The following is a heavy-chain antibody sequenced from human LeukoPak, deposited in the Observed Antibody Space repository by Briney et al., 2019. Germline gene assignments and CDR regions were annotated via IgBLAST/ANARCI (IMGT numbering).Heavy chain of an antibody. CDR1: GGSFSGFY. J-gene: IGHJ3*02. V-gene: IGHV4-34*01. Sequence: PSETLSLTCAVYGGSFSGFYWSWIRQPPGKGLEWIGEINHSGSTNYDPSLKSRVTISVDRSKNQFSLKLTSVTAADTAVYFCARVKSTLRAFDIWGQGTMVTVSS. CDR2: INHSGST. D-gene: IGHD2/OR15-2a*01. CDR3: ARVKSTLRAFDI.